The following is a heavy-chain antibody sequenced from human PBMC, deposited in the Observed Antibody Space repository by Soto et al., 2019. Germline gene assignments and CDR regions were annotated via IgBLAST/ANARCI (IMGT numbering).Heavy chain of an antibody. J-gene: IGHJ4*02. CDR2: ISGTGGST. CDR1: GFTFSSYD. V-gene: IGHV3-23*01. Sequence: EVHLLESGGGLVQPGGSLRLSCAASGFTFSSYDMSWVRQAPGKGLEWVSRISGTGGSTYYADSVKGRVTISRDNSKNTLYLQMRCLRAEDTAVYYCAKDEVHYVILTGYSAAGRFDYWGQGTLVPVSS. CDR3: AKDEVHYVILTGYSAAGRFDY. D-gene: IGHD3-9*01.